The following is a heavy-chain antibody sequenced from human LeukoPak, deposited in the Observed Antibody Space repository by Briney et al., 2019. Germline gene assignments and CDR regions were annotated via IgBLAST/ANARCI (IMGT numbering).Heavy chain of an antibody. D-gene: IGHD2-8*01. J-gene: IGHJ6*03. Sequence: GGSLRLSCAVSGFTLIRNGMHWVRQAPGKGLEWVAFIQYDGSDKYYADSVQGRFTISRDNSKNTLYLQVNSLRAEDMAVYYCAKAVSGYCTNGICYTREKYYHYYMDVWGKGTTVTVSS. V-gene: IGHV3-30*02. CDR2: IQYDGSDK. CDR1: GFTLIRNG. CDR3: AKAVSGYCTNGICYTREKYYHYYMDV.